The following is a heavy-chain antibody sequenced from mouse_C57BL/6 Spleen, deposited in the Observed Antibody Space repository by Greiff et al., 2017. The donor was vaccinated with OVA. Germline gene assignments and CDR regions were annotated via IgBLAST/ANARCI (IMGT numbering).Heavy chain of an antibody. CDR1: GYTFTDYY. D-gene: IGHD1-1*01. CDR2: INPYNGGT. J-gene: IGHJ4*01. CDR3: ARGGYYGSSYGAMGY. V-gene: IGHV1-19*01. Sequence: EVQLQQSGPVLVKPGASVKMSCKASGYTFTDYYMNWVKQSHGTSLEWIGVINPYNGGTSYNPKFKGKATLTVDKSSSTAYMELNSLTSEDSAVYDCARGGYYGSSYGAMGYRGQGTSVTVAS.